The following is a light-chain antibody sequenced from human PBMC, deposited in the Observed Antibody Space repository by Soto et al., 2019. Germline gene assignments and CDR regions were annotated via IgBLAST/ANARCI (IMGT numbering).Light chain of an antibody. CDR1: QAIFPY. CDR2: GAS. CDR3: QQLNSHPRT. Sequence: DIQLTQSPIFLSASVGDRVTISCRASQAIFPYLAWYQQKPGKAPNLLIFGASTLQSGVPSRFSGSGSGTEFTLTISSLQPEDFATDYCQQLNSHPRTFGQGTKLEIK. V-gene: IGKV1-9*01. J-gene: IGKJ2*01.